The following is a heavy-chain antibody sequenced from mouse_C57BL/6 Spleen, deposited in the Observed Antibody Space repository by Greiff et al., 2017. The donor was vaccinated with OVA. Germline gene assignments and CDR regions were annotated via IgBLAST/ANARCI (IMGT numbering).Heavy chain of an antibody. D-gene: IGHD1-1*01. CDR3: TRYPLGITTVVATNAMDY. CDR1: GYTFTDYE. CDR2: IDPETGGT. V-gene: IGHV1-15*01. Sequence: QVQLQQSGAELVRPGASVTLSCKASGYTFTDYEMHRVKQTPVHGLEWIGAIDPETGGTAYNQKFKGKAILTADKSSSTAYMELRSLTSEDSAVYYCTRYPLGITTVVATNAMDYWGQGTSVTVSS. J-gene: IGHJ4*01.